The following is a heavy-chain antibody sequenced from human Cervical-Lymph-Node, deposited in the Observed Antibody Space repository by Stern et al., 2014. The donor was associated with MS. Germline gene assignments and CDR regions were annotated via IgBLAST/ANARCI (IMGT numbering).Heavy chain of an antibody. CDR3: ANNIVATQDFDY. CDR1: GFTFSSYA. Sequence: EDQLVESGGDLVQPGGSLRLSCAASGFTFSSYAMSWVRQAPGKGLEWVSAISGSGGSTYYADSVKGRFTISRDNSKNTLYLQMNSLRAEDTAVYYCANNIVATQDFDYWGQGTLVTVSS. J-gene: IGHJ4*02. CDR2: ISGSGGST. D-gene: IGHD5-12*01. V-gene: IGHV3-23*04.